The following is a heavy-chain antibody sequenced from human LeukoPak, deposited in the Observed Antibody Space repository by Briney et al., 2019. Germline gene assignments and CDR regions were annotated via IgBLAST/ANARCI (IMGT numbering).Heavy chain of an antibody. J-gene: IGHJ4*02. CDR2: IIPIFGTT. CDR1: GGTFSSYA. CDR3: ARVNDILTGYYNGYFNY. D-gene: IGHD3-9*01. V-gene: IGHV1-69*13. Sequence: SVKVSCKASGGTFSSYAISWVRQAPGQGLEWMGGIIPIFGTTNYAQKFQGRVTITADESTSTAYMELSSLRSEDTAVYYCARVNDILTGYYNGYFNYWGQGTLVTVSS.